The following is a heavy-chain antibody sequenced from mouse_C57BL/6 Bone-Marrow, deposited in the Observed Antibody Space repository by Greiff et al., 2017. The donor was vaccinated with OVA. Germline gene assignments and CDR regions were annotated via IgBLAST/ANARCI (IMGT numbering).Heavy chain of an antibody. D-gene: IGHD2-3*01. V-gene: IGHV14-4*01. CDR1: GFNIKDDY. Sequence: EVKLMESGAELVRPGASVKLSCTASGFNIKDDYMHWVKQRPEQGLEWIGWIDPENGDTEYASKFQGKATITADTSSNTAYLQLSSLTSEDTAVYYCTTPLYEDYFDYWGQGTTLTVSS. CDR2: IDPENGDT. J-gene: IGHJ2*01. CDR3: TTPLYEDYFDY.